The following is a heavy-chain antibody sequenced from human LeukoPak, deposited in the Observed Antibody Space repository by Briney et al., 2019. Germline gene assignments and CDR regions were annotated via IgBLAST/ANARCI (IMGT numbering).Heavy chain of an antibody. J-gene: IGHJ4*02. CDR2: IYHSGST. CDR3: ARQGYTYADDF. D-gene: IGHD5-18*01. Sequence: NPSETLSLTCTVSGGSVTSGGYSWTWIRQPPGKGLEWIGYIYHSGSTYYNPSLKSRLTISVDRSKNQISLKLSSVTAADTAVYFCARQGYTYADDFWGQGTLVTVSS. CDR1: GGSVTSGGYS. V-gene: IGHV4-30-2*01.